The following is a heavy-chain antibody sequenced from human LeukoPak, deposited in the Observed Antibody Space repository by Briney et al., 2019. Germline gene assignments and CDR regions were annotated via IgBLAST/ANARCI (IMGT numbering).Heavy chain of an antibody. CDR1: GYSISSGYY. CDR2: IYHSGST. V-gene: IGHV4-38-2*02. D-gene: IGHD1-14*01. Sequence: SETLSLTCTASGYSISSGYYWGWIRQPPGKGLEWIGSIYHSGSTYYNPSLKSRVTISVDTSKNQFSLKLSSVTAADTAVYYCARDRKYYYHMDVWGKGTTVTVSS. J-gene: IGHJ6*03. CDR3: ARDRKYYYHMDV.